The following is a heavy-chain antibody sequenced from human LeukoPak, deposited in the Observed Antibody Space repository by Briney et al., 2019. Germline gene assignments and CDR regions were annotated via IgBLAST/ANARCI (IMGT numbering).Heavy chain of an antibody. J-gene: IGHJ4*02. V-gene: IGHV1-8*01. D-gene: IGHD4-17*01. CDR2: MNPNSGNT. CDR3: ARVAWPVTSHFDY. Sequence: GASVKVSCKASGYTFTSYDINWVRQATGQGLEWMGWMNPNSGNTGYAQKFQGRLTMTRNTSISTAYMELSSLRSEDTAVYYCARVAWPVTSHFDYWGQGTLVTVSS. CDR1: GYTFTSYD.